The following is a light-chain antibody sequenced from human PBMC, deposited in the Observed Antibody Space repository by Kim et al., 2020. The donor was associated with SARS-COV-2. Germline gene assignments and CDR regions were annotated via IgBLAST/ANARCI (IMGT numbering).Light chain of an antibody. J-gene: IGLJ2*01. Sequence: VSPGQTASITCSGDKLGDKYACWYQQKPGQSPVLVFYQDSKRPSGIPERFSGSNSGNTATLTISGTQAMDEADYYCQAWDSSTEVFGGGTKLTVL. V-gene: IGLV3-1*01. CDR1: KLGDKY. CDR2: QDS. CDR3: QAWDSSTEV.